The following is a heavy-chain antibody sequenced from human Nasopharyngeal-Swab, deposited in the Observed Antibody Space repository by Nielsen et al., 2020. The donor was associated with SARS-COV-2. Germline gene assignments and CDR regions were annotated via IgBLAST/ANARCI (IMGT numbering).Heavy chain of an antibody. Sequence: GESLKISCAASGFTFSSYSMNWVRQAPGKGPEWVSYISSSSSTIYYADSVKGRFTISRDNAKNSLYLQMNSLRDEDTAVYYCARKMIYCSGGSCYGMDVWGQGTTVTVSS. CDR3: ARKMIYCSGGSCYGMDV. J-gene: IGHJ6*02. D-gene: IGHD2-15*01. CDR1: GFTFSSYS. CDR2: ISSSSSTI. V-gene: IGHV3-48*02.